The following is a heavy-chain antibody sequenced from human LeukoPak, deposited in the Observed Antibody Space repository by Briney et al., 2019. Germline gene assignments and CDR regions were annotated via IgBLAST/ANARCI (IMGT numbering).Heavy chain of an antibody. D-gene: IGHD6-13*01. CDR3: ARVPAAGQFDY. CDR2: IYHSGST. Sequence: PSETLSLTCAVSGYSISSGYYWGWIRQPPGKGLEWIGSIYHSGSTYYNPSLKSRVTISVDTSKNQFSLKLSSVTAADTAVYYCARVPAAGQFDYWGQGTLVTVSS. CDR1: GYSISSGYY. V-gene: IGHV4-38-2*01. J-gene: IGHJ4*02.